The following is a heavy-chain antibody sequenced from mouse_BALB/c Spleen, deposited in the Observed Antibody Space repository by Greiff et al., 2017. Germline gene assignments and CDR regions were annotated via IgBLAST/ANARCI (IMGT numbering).Heavy chain of an antibody. CDR1: GYTFTSYW. CDR2: INPSTGYT. J-gene: IGHJ4*01. Sequence: QVQLKESGAELAKPGASVKMSCKASGYTFTSYWMHWVKQRPGQGLEWIGYINPSTGYTEYNQKFKDKATLTADKSSSTAYMQLSSLTSEDSAVYYCARSAYYGYYYAMDYWGQGTSVTVSS. V-gene: IGHV1-7*01. D-gene: IGHD2-9*01. CDR3: ARSAYYGYYYAMDY.